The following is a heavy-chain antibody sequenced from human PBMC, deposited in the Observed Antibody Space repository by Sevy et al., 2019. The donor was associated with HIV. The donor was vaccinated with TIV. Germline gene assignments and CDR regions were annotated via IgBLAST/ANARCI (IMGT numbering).Heavy chain of an antibody. Sequence: SETLSLTCTVSGDSISSSTYYWGWIRRPPGKGLEWIGSIYYSGSTYYNPSLQRRVTISVDPSKNQFSLKLTSMTAAETAMYYCARHRMRDWNPTPGFDYWGQGSLVPVSS. V-gene: IGHV4-39*01. D-gene: IGHD1-1*01. CDR3: ARHRMRDWNPTPGFDY. J-gene: IGHJ4*02. CDR1: GDSISSSTYY. CDR2: IYYSGST.